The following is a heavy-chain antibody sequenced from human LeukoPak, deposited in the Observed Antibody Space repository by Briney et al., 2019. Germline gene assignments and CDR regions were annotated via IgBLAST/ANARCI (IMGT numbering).Heavy chain of an antibody. V-gene: IGHV1-18*01. CDR3: ARRNGWSLTFDY. CDR1: GYTFTSYG. CDR2: ISAYNGNT. J-gene: IGHJ4*02. Sequence: GASVKLSCKASGYTFTSYGISWVRQAPGQGLDWMGWISAYNGNTTYAQKLQGRVTMTTDTSTSTGYMELRSLRSDDTAVYYCARRNGWSLTFDYWGQGTLVTVSS. D-gene: IGHD6-19*01.